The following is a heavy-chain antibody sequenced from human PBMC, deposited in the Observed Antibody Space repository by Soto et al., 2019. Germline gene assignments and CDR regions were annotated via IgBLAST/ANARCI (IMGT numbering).Heavy chain of an antibody. CDR1: GFTFSSYS. CDR2: ISSSSSYI. CDR3: ARAVVAVAVHVDY. V-gene: IGHV3-21*01. Sequence: PGGSLRLSCAASGFTFSSYSMNWVRQTPGKGLEWVSSISSSSSYIYYADSVKGRFTISRDNAKNSLYLQMNSLRAEDTAVYYCARAVVAVAVHVDYWGQGTLVTVSS. J-gene: IGHJ4*02. D-gene: IGHD6-19*01.